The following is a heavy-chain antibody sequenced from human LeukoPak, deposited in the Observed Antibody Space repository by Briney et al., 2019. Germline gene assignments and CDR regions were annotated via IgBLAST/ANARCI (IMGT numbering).Heavy chain of an antibody. CDR2: IYSGGSP. CDR1: GFTFSTNY. Sequence: SGGSLRLSCAASGFTFSTNYLSWVRQAPGKGLGWVSVIYSGGSPYYADSVKGRFTISIDNSKTTLYLQMNSLRAEDTDVYYCARDLNDYDSSGYGHWGQGTLVTVSS. CDR3: ARDLNDYDSSGYGH. D-gene: IGHD3-22*01. J-gene: IGHJ4*02. V-gene: IGHV3-53*01.